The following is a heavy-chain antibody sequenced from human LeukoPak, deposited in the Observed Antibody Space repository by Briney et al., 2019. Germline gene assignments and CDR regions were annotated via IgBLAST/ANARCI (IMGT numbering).Heavy chain of an antibody. CDR1: GFTFSSYS. J-gene: IGHJ3*02. D-gene: IGHD2-15*01. Sequence: PGGSLRLSCAASGFTFSSYSMNWVRQAPGKGLEWVSSISSSSSYIYYADSVKGRFTISRDNAKNSLYLQMNSLRAEDTAVYYCARAFSDIVVVVAARDDAFDIWGQGTMVTVSS. V-gene: IGHV3-21*01. CDR3: ARAFSDIVVVVAARDDAFDI. CDR2: ISSSSSYI.